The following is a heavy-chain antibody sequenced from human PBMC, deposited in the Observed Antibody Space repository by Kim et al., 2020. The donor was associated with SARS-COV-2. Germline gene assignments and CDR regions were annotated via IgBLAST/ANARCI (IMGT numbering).Heavy chain of an antibody. CDR3: ARHFRGTSIRFLGLFQFDF. D-gene: IGHD3-3*01. V-gene: IGHV4-39*01. CDR1: GGSISSSGYY. Sequence: SETLSLTCAVSGGSISSSGYYWGWLRQPPFPFLACLVSVSSTVATSYNPSLKSRITISVDTSNNQFSLKLSSVTAADTAVYSCARHFRGTSIRFLGLFQFDFWGQGPLVPLSS. J-gene: IGHJ4*02. CDR2: VSSTVAT.